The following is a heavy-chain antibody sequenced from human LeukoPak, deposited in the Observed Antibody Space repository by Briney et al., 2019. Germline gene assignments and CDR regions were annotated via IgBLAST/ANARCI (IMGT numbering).Heavy chain of an antibody. CDR3: AKSPYSSTYYYFDY. CDR1: AFSLNAYN. V-gene: IGHV3-21*04. Sequence: GGSLRLSCAASAFSLNAYNMNWVRQAPGKGLEWVSSISYTGTYIYYADSVKGRFTISRDNAQNSLYLQMNSLRAEDMALYYCAKSPYSSTYYYFDYWGQGTLVTVSS. J-gene: IGHJ4*02. D-gene: IGHD6-19*01. CDR2: ISYTGTYI.